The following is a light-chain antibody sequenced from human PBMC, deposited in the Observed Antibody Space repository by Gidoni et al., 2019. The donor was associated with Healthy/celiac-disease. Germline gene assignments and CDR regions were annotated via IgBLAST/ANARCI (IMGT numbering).Light chain of an antibody. J-gene: IGLJ2*01. CDR3: CSDAGSSYLV. CDR1: SSDVGSYNL. Sequence: QSALTQPASVSGSPGQSITISCPGTSSDVGSYNLVSWYQQHPGKAPKLMIYEVSKRPSGVSNRFSGSKSGNTASLTISGLQAEDEADYYCCSDAGSSYLVFGGGTKLTVL. V-gene: IGLV2-23*02. CDR2: EVS.